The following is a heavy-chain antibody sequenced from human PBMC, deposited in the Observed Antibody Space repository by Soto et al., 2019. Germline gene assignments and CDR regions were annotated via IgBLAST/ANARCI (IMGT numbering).Heavy chain of an antibody. Sequence: GASVKVSCKASGYTFTSYGISWVRQAPGQGLEWIGWISAYNGNTNYAQKLQGRVTMTTDTSTSTSYMELRSLRSDDTAVYYCARGGYYYDSSGHHGAFDIWGQGTMVTVSS. V-gene: IGHV1-18*01. J-gene: IGHJ3*02. CDR3: ARGGYYYDSSGHHGAFDI. CDR1: GYTFTSYG. CDR2: ISAYNGNT. D-gene: IGHD3-22*01.